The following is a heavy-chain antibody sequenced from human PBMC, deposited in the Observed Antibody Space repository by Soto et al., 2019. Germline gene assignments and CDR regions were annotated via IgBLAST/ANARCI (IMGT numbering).Heavy chain of an antibody. J-gene: IGHJ6*02. V-gene: IGHV5-10-1*01. Sequence: PRESLKLACKGSGYIFTSDWISWVRQMAGEGLEWMGRIDPSDSYTNYSPSFQGPVTISADKSISTAYLQWSSLKASDTAMYYCARHVIGTTGNSGWVHYYYYYSGMDVWGQGTTVTVSS. CDR2: IDPSDSYT. D-gene: IGHD6-19*01. CDR1: GYIFTSDW. CDR3: ARHVIGTTGNSGWVHYYYYYSGMDV.